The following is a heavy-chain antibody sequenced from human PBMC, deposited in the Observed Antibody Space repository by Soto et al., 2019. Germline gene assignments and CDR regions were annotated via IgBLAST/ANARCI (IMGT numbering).Heavy chain of an antibody. Sequence: GGSLRLSCAASGFTFSSYAMSWVRQAPGKGLEWVSAISGSGGSTYYADSVKGRFTISRDNSKNTLYLQMNSLRAEDTAVYYCAKSAGITMIVVVITSPFDYWGQGTLVTVSS. CDR3: AKSAGITMIVVVITSPFDY. J-gene: IGHJ4*02. CDR2: ISGSGGST. CDR1: GFTFSSYA. D-gene: IGHD3-22*01. V-gene: IGHV3-23*01.